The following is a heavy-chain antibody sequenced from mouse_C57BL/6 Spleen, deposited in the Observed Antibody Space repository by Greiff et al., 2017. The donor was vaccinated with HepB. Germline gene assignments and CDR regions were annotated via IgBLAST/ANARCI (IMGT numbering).Heavy chain of an antibody. J-gene: IGHJ1*03. Sequence: EVQLQESGPGMVKPSQSLSLTCTVTGYSITSGYDWHWIRHFPGNKLEWMGYISYSGSTNYNPSLKSRISITHDTSKNHFFLKLNSVTTEDTATYYCAISPGYYGSSFYYVWGTGTTVTVSS. CDR2: ISYSGST. D-gene: IGHD1-1*01. V-gene: IGHV3-1*01. CDR3: AISPGYYGSSFYYV. CDR1: GYSITSGYD.